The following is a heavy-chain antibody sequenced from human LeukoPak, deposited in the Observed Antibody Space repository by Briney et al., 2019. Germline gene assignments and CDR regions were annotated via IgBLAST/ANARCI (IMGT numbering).Heavy chain of an antibody. V-gene: IGHV4-4*07. CDR1: GGSISSHY. J-gene: IGHJ4*02. CDR2: IYNSGST. Sequence: TSETLSLTCTVSGGSISSHYWSWIRQPAGKGLEWIGRIYNSGSTNYNPSLKSRLTMSVDTSKNQFSLNLNSVIAADTALYYCARGPTYSSGAYFDYWGQGILVTVSS. D-gene: IGHD6-19*01. CDR3: ARGPTYSSGAYFDY.